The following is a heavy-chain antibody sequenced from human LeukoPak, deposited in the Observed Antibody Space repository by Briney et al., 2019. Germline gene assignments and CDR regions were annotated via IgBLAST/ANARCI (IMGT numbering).Heavy chain of an antibody. CDR1: KFTFSSYA. Sequence: GGSLRLSCAASKFTFSSYAMNWVREAPGKGLEWISHISGASVSIYYAGSVKGRFTIPRDNAKNSLYLQMNSLRAEDTAMYYCARATYYYDSVDAFDIWGQGTMVTVSS. J-gene: IGHJ3*02. CDR2: ISGASVSI. V-gene: IGHV3-48*01. CDR3: ARATYYYDSVDAFDI. D-gene: IGHD3-10*01.